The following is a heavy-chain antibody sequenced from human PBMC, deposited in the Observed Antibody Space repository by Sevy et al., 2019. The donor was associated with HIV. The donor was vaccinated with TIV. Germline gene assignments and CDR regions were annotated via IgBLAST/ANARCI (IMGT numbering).Heavy chain of an antibody. D-gene: IGHD6-19*01. Sequence: GGSLRLSCAASGFSFSNIGMNWVRQAPGKGLEWVAFISSQSSFKHYANSVKGRFTVSRDNADKSVHLQMNSLRAEDTAVYYCASEHNSGWSIMETALDIWGQGTVVTVSS. CDR1: GFSFSNIG. CDR2: ISSQSSFK. J-gene: IGHJ3*02. V-gene: IGHV3-21*01. CDR3: ASEHNSGWSIMETALDI.